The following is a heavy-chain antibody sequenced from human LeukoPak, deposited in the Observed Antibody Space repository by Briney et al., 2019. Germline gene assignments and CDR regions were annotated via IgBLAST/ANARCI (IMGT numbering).Heavy chain of an antibody. Sequence: KTGGPVRLSCAASGFTFSSYALSWVRQAPGKGLEWVSTISSSSTYIYYADSVKGRITISRDNAKNSLSLQMNSLRAGDTAVYYCARDLSTGGASEYWGRGTLVTVSS. CDR2: ISSSSTYI. J-gene: IGHJ4*02. CDR1: GFTFSSYA. D-gene: IGHD3-16*01. CDR3: ARDLSTGGASEY. V-gene: IGHV3-21*01.